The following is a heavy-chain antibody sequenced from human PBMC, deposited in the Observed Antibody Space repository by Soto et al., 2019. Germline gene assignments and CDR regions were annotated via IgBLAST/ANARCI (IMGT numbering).Heavy chain of an antibody. D-gene: IGHD2-2*01. CDR1: GGSISSGDYY. CDR2: IYYSGST. J-gene: IGHJ5*02. V-gene: IGHV4-30-4*01. CDR3: ARDRYCSSTSCYRDNCFDP. Sequence: PSETLSLTCTVSGGSISSGDYYWSWIRQPPGKGLEWIGYIYYSGSTYYNPSLKSRVTISVDTSKNQFSLKLSSVTAADTAVYYCARDRYCSSTSCYRDNCFDPWGQGTLVTVSS.